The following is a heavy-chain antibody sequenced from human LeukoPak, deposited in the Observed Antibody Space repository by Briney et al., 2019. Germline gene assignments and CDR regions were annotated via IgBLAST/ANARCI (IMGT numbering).Heavy chain of an antibody. J-gene: IGHJ4*02. CDR3: ARSHYYDSSAFDF. CDR2: INPIFRTV. V-gene: IGHV1-69*05. D-gene: IGHD3-22*01. CDR1: GYTFTSYG. Sequence: SVKVSCKASGYTFTSYGIGWVRQAPGRGLEWMGGINPIFRTVNYTQKFQGRITITTDESTSTPYMELNSLRSDDTAVYYCARSHYYDSSAFDFWDQGTLVTVSP.